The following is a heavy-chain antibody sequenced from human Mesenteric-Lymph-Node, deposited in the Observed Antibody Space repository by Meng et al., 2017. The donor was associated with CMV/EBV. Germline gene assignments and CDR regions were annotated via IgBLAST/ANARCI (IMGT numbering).Heavy chain of an antibody. CDR3: ARPLFSGSYHGWFDP. Sequence: SGYTFTDYYIHWVRQAPGQGLEWMGWLKPNTGGTTSAQKFQGSVTMTWDTSNSTAFMDLTRLTSDDTAVYYCARPLFSGSYHGWFDPWGQGTLVTVSS. CDR1: GYTFTDYY. V-gene: IGHV1-2*02. D-gene: IGHD1-26*01. J-gene: IGHJ5*02. CDR2: LKPNTGGT.